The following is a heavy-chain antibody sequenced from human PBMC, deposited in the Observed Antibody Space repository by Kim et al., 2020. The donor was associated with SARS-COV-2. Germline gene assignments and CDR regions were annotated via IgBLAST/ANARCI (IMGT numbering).Heavy chain of an antibody. CDR2: IYYSGST. CDR1: GGSISSSSYY. J-gene: IGHJ4*02. Sequence: SETLSLTCTVSGGSISSSSYYWGWIRQPPGKGLEWIGSIYYSGSTYYNPSLKSRVTISVDTSKNQFSLKLSSVTAADTAVYYCARRTRVGALDYWGQGTL. CDR3: ARRTRVGALDY. V-gene: IGHV4-39*01. D-gene: IGHD1-26*01.